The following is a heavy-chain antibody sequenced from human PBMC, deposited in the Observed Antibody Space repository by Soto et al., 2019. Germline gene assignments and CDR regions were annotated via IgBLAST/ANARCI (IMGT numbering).Heavy chain of an antibody. J-gene: IGHJ5*02. CDR1: GGTFGNTA. V-gene: IGHV1-69*12. CDR2: IVPMFGTA. D-gene: IGHD3-3*01. CDR3: ARDGDPGYTFWSGPLGGGRFDP. Sequence: QVQLVQSGAEVKKPGSSVNVSCKTSGGTFGNTAVTWVRQAPGQGLEWMGGIVPMFGTANYAQKFQGRVTSTADESTNTASMELRSLRSDDPAVYYCARDGDPGYTFWSGPLGGGRFDPWGQGTLVTVSS.